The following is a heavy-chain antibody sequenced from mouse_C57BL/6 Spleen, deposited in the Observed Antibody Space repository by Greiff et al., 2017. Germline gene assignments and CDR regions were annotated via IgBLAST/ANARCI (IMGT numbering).Heavy chain of an antibody. V-gene: IGHV1-61*01. CDR2: IYPSDSET. CDR1: GYTFTSYW. Sequence: QVQLQQPGAELVRPGSSVKLSCKASGYTFTSYWMDWVKQRPGQGLEWIGNIYPSDSETHYNQKFKDKATLTVDKSSSTAYMQLSSLTSEDAAVYYCGRSYYGSNWYFDVWGTGTTVTVSS. CDR3: GRSYYGSNWYFDV. J-gene: IGHJ1*03. D-gene: IGHD1-1*01.